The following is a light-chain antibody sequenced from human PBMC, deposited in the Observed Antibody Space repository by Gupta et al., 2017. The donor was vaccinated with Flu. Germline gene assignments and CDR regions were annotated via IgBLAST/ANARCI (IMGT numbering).Light chain of an antibody. CDR3: AAWDDRLNGHV. CDR1: TSNIASNP. CDR2: NDN. J-gene: IGLJ3*02. V-gene: IGLV1-44*01. Sequence: QSVLTQAHSASGAPGQRFAISCSGSTSNIASNPVSWYQQVPGTAPKLLMFNDNQRPSGVPDRFSGSKSGTSASLAISGLQSEDEAVYYCAAWDDRLNGHVFGGGTQLTVL.